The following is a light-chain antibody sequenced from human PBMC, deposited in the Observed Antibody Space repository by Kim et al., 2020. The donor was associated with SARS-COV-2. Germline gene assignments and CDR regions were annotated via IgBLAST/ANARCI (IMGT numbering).Light chain of an antibody. CDR1: ISNLAAGYD. J-gene: IGLJ3*02. CDR3: QSYASSLGGSV. CDR2: GNS. Sequence: RLHISCTGSISNLAAGYDVHAYHQLPDTAPQLLIYGNSNRPSGVPVRFSGSTSGTSASLAITGLQAEDEADYYCQSYASSLGGSVFCGGT. V-gene: IGLV1-40*01.